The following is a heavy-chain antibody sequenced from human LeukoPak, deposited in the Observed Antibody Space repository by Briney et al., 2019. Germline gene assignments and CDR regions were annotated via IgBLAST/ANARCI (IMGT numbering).Heavy chain of an antibody. V-gene: IGHV3-23*01. CDR1: GFTFRSYS. CDR2: ISGSGGST. Sequence: QTGESLRLSCAASGFTFRSYSMNWVRQAPGKGLEWVSAISGSGGSTYYADSVKGRFTISRDNSKNTLYLQMNSLRAEDTAVYYCAKETEHNWNDLCFDYWGQGTLVTVSS. J-gene: IGHJ4*02. CDR3: AKETEHNWNDLCFDY. D-gene: IGHD1-20*01.